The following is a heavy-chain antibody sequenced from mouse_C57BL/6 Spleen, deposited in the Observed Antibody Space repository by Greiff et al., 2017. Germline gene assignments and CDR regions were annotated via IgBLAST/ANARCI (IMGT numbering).Heavy chain of an antibody. CDR2: IHPNSGST. Sequence: QVQLKQPGAELVKPGASVKLSCKASGYTFTSYWMHWVKQRPGQGLEWIGMIHPNSGSTNYNEKFKSKATLTVDKSSSTAYMQLSSLTSEDSAVYYCAREDYYGSPHYYARDYWGQGTSVTVSS. J-gene: IGHJ4*01. V-gene: IGHV1-64*01. CDR3: AREDYYGSPHYYARDY. D-gene: IGHD1-1*01. CDR1: GYTFTSYW.